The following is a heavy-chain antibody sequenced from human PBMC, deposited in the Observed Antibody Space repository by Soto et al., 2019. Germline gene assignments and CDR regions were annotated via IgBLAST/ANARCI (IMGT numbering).Heavy chain of an antibody. Sequence: SETLSLTCTVSGGSISSYYWSWIRQPPGKGLEWIGYIYYSGSTNYNPSLKSRVTISVDTSKNQFSLKLSSVIAADTAVYYCATLSIAARPYYHYYYMDVWGKGTTVTVSS. CDR2: IYYSGST. CDR1: GGSISSYY. V-gene: IGHV4-59*08. J-gene: IGHJ6*03. D-gene: IGHD6-6*01. CDR3: ATLSIAARPYYHYYYMDV.